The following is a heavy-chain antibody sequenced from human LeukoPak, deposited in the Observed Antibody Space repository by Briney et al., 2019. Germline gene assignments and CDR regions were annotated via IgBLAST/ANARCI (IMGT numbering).Heavy chain of an antibody. J-gene: IGHJ4*02. CDR1: GFTFSNYW. Sequence: GGSLRLSCAASGFTFSNYWIHWVRQAPGKGLVWVSRIDNAGSITTYADSVKGRFTISRDNAENTLYLQMNSLRAEDTAVYYCAKSDFSSSRLNWGQGTLVTVSS. V-gene: IGHV3-74*03. CDR3: AKSDFSSSRLN. D-gene: IGHD6-13*01. CDR2: IDNAGSIT.